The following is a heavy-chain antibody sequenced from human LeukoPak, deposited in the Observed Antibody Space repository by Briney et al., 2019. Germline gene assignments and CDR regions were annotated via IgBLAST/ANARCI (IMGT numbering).Heavy chain of an antibody. J-gene: IGHJ6*03. Sequence: SETLSLTCTVSGGSISRYYWSWIRQPPGKGLEWIGYIYYSGSTNYNPSLKSRVTISVDTSKNQFSLKLSSVTAADTAVYYCARGVDSSGYYYYYYMDVWGKGTTVTISS. CDR3: ARGVDSSGYYYYYYMDV. D-gene: IGHD3-22*01. V-gene: IGHV4-59*01. CDR2: IYYSGST. CDR1: GGSISRYY.